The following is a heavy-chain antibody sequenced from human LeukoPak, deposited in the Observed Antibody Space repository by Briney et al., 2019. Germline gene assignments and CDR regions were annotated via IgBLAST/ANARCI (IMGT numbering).Heavy chain of an antibody. CDR2: SIPFFGTA. Sequence: SVKVSCKASGYTFTSYAITWVRQAPGQGLEWMGGSIPFFGTANYAQKFQGRVTITADESTTTDYMELSSLRSEDTAVYYCARGRRLLVAGTGFDYWGQGTLVTVSS. V-gene: IGHV1-69*13. CDR3: ARGRRLLVAGTGFDY. J-gene: IGHJ4*02. D-gene: IGHD1-7*01. CDR1: GYTFTSYA.